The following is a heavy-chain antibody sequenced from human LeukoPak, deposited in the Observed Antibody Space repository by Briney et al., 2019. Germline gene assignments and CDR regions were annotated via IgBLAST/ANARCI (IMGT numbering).Heavy chain of an antibody. D-gene: IGHD1-26*01. J-gene: IGHJ4*02. V-gene: IGHV4-31*03. CDR2: IHHGGST. CDR1: GGSISSGGYY. Sequence: SQTLSLTCTVSGGSISSGGYYWSWIRPPPGKGPEWIGYIHHGGSTYYNPSLKSRVSISVDTSMNQFSLNLTSVTAADTAIYFCARVVGDYFDYWGQGTLVTVSS. CDR3: ARVVGDYFDY.